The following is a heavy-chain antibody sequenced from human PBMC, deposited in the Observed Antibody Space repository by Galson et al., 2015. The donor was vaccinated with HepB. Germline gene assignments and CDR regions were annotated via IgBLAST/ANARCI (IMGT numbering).Heavy chain of an antibody. CDR2: IYPGDSET. Sequence: QSGAEVKKPGESLKISCKGSGYSFRSYWIGWVRQMPGKGLEWMGIIYPGDSETRYSPSFQGQVTISVDKSINTAYLQWSSLKASDTAMCYCAREDYDSWSGYYSGTKYYFDYWGQGTLVTVSS. J-gene: IGHJ4*02. V-gene: IGHV5-51*01. CDR3: AREDYDSWSGYYSGTKYYFDY. CDR1: GYSFRSYW. D-gene: IGHD3-3*01.